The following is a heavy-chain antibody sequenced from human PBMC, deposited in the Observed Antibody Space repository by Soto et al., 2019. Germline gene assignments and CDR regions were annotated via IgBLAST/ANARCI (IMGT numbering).Heavy chain of an antibody. CDR3: AADLPYSGSYRDY. J-gene: IGHJ4*02. CDR2: IVVGSGNT. V-gene: IGHV1-58*01. D-gene: IGHD1-26*01. Sequence: GASVKVSCKASGFTFTSSAVQWVRQARGQRLEWIGWIVVGSGNTNYAQKFQERVTITRDMSTSTAYMELSSLRSEDTAVYYCAADLPYSGSYRDYWGQGTLVTVSS. CDR1: GFTFTSSA.